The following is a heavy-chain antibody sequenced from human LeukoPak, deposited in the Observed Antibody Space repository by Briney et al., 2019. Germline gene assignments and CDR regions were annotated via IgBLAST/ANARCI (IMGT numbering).Heavy chain of an antibody. CDR3: AKDTYYDILTGYQRAYYFDY. CDR1: GFTFSSYA. J-gene: IGHJ4*02. V-gene: IGHV3-23*01. CDR2: ISGSGGST. Sequence: GRSLRLSCAGSGFTFSSYAMSWVRQVPGKGLEWVSAISGSGGSTYYADSVNGRFTISRDNSKNTLYLQMNSLRAEDTAVYYCAKDTYYDILTGYQRAYYFDYWGQGTLVTVSS. D-gene: IGHD3-9*01.